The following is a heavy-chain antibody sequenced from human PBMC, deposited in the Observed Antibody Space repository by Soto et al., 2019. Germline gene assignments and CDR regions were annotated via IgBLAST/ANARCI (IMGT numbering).Heavy chain of an antibody. D-gene: IGHD2-15*01. V-gene: IGHV3-11*06. CDR1: GFTFSDYY. CDR2: ISSSSSYT. J-gene: IGHJ4*02. Sequence: PWGSLRLSCAASGFTFSDYYISWIRQAAVKGLEWVSYISSSSSYTNYADSVKGRFTISRDNAKNSLYLQMNGLRAEDTAVYYCARGYAYYFAYWAQGTMVTVSS. CDR3: ARGYAYYFAY.